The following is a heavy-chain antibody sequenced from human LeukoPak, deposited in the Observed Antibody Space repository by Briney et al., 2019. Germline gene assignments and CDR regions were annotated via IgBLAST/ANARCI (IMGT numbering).Heavy chain of an antibody. J-gene: IGHJ4*02. D-gene: IGHD3-22*01. Sequence: PGGSLRLSCAASGFTFSSYSMNWVRQAPGKGLEWVSSISSSSSYIYYADSVKGRFTISRDNAKNSLYLQMNSLRAEDTAVYYCAGEWNDYYDSSGYYDYWGQGTLVTVSS. CDR3: AGEWNDYYDSSGYYDY. CDR1: GFTFSSYS. CDR2: ISSSSSYI. V-gene: IGHV3-21*01.